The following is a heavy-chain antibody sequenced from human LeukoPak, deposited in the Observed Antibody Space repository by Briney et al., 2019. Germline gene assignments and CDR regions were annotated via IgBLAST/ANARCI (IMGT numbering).Heavy chain of an antibody. CDR3: AKGSSNGWYNDY. CDR2: ISGSGDST. J-gene: IGHJ4*01. D-gene: IGHD6-19*01. Sequence: PGGSLRLSCAASGFTFSSYPMIRVRQAPGKGLEWVSAISGSGDSTYYADSVKGRFTISRDSSKNTLFLHMHSLRAEDTAVFYCAKGSSNGWYNDYWGHGTLVTVSS. V-gene: IGHV3-23*01. CDR1: GFTFSSYP.